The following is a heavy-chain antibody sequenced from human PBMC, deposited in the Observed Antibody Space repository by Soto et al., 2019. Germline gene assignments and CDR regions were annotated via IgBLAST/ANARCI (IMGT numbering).Heavy chain of an antibody. CDR1: GYTFTSYY. V-gene: IGHV1-8*01. CDR3: ARRAETNGWNGFGADKYYFDF. CDR2: MNPNTGNS. D-gene: IGHD1-1*01. J-gene: IGHJ4*02. Sequence: ASVKVSCKASGYTFTSYYIYWVRQATGQGLEWMGWMNPNTGNSGYAQKFQGRVTMTSDTSISTAHMELSSLRSEDTAVYYCARRAETNGWNGFGADKYYFDFWGQGTLVTVSS.